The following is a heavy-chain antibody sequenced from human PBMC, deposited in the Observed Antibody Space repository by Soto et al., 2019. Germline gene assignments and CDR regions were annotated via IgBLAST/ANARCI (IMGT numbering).Heavy chain of an antibody. Sequence: GESLKISCKGSGYSFTSYWIGWVRQMPGKGLEWMGIIYPGDSDTRYSPSFQGQVTISADKSISTAYLQWSSLKASDTAMYYCARRVDYYGPGSLDAFDVWGQAPMVTVSS. V-gene: IGHV5-51*01. D-gene: IGHD3-10*01. J-gene: IGHJ3*01. CDR1: GYSFTSYW. CDR2: IYPGDSDT. CDR3: ARRVDYYGPGSLDAFDV.